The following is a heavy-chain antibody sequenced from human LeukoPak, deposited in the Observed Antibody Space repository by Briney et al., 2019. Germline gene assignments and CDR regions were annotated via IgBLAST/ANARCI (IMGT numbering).Heavy chain of an antibody. CDR1: GGSISTYY. Sequence: PSETLSLTCTVSGGSISTYYWSWIRQPPGMGLEWIGYMYNSGSTNYNPSLKSRVTISIDTSKNQVSLRLSSVTAADTAVYYCARQGSGGRSFDVWGQGTMVTVSS. V-gene: IGHV4-59*08. J-gene: IGHJ3*01. D-gene: IGHD1-26*01. CDR3: ARQGSGGRSFDV. CDR2: MYNSGST.